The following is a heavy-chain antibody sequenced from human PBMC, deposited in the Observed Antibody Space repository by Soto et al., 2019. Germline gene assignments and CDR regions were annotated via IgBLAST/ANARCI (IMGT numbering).Heavy chain of an antibody. CDR1: GGSISSGGYY. CDR2: IYYSGST. J-gene: IGHJ4*02. D-gene: IGHD3-10*01. Sequence: QVQLQESGPGLVKPSQTLSLTCTVSGGSISSGGYYWSWIRQHPGKGLEWIGYIYYSGSTYYNPSLTSRVTISVDTSKNQFSLKLSSVTAADTAVYYCARVTGLYYYGSGSYYEYYFDYWGQGTLVTVSS. V-gene: IGHV4-31*03. CDR3: ARVTGLYYYGSGSYYEYYFDY.